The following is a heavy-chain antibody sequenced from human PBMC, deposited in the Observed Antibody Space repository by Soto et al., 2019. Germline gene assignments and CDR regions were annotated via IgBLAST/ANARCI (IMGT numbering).Heavy chain of an antibody. CDR3: ARCGTTEGFDV. Sequence: QVQLVESGGGVVQPGTSLRLSCVGSGFTFRSYVIHWVRQAPGKGLEWFALTSYDGSNKYYDDSVKGRFTISRDNSRNTVDLKRDRLRLEDTALYYWARCGTTEGFDVWGQGTLVSVSS. CDR2: TSYDGSNK. CDR1: GFTFRSYV. V-gene: IGHV3-30*19. J-gene: IGHJ4*02. D-gene: IGHD1-1*01.